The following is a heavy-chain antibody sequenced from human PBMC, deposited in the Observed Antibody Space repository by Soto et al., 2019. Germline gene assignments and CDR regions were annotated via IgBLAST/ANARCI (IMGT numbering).Heavy chain of an antibody. V-gene: IGHV1-18*01. CDR3: AMVDVYVTPSPQDV. Sequence: QVQLVQSGAEVKNPGASVKVSCKASGYTFTRYSIGWARQAPGQGLEWMGWINTYNGNTNYAQNVQGRVTLTIDTSTSTAYMELRSLRSNDTAIYYCAMVDVYVTPSPQDVWGQGTTVIVSS. CDR1: GYTFTRYS. D-gene: IGHD3-16*01. J-gene: IGHJ6*02. CDR2: INTYNGNT.